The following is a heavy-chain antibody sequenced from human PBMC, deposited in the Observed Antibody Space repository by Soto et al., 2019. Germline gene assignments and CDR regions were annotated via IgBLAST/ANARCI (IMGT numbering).Heavy chain of an antibody. CDR1: GGSISSYY. V-gene: IGHV4-59*01. CDR3: ARDQGSGWYQYFQH. CDR2: IYYSGST. Sequence: QVQLQESGPGLVKPSETLSLTCTVSGGSISSYYWSWIRQPPGKGLEWIGYIYYSGSTNYNPSLKSRVTISVDTSKNQFSLKLSSVTAADTAVYYCARDQGSGWYQYFQHWGQGTLVTVSS. J-gene: IGHJ1*01. D-gene: IGHD6-19*01.